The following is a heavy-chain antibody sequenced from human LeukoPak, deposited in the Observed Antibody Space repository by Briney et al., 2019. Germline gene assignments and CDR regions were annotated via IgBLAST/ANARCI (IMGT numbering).Heavy chain of an antibody. CDR2: ISSNGGST. CDR1: GFTFSSYA. V-gene: IGHV3-64*01. CDR3: AREWDV. Sequence: GGSLRLSCAASGFTFSSYAMHWVRQAPGKGLEYVSAISSNGGSTYYANSVKGRFTISRDNSKNTLYLQMGSLRAEDMAVYYCAREWDVWGQGTTVTVSS. J-gene: IGHJ6*02.